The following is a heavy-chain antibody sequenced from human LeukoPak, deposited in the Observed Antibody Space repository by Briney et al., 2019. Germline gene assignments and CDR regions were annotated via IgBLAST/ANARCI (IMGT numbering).Heavy chain of an antibody. Sequence: GESLKISCKGSGYSFTSYWIGWVRQMPGKGLEWMGIIYPGDSDTRYSPSFQGQVTISADKSISTAYLQWSSLKASDTAMYYCARRGSRDGYNCDWYFDLWGRGTLVTVSS. V-gene: IGHV5-51*01. CDR2: IYPGDSDT. J-gene: IGHJ2*01. CDR1: GYSFTSYW. CDR3: ARRGSRDGYNCDWYFDL. D-gene: IGHD5-24*01.